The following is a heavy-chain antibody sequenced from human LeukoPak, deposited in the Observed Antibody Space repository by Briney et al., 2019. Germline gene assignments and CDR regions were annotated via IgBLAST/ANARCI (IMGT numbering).Heavy chain of an antibody. J-gene: IGHJ4*02. CDR1: GYTFTGYY. D-gene: IGHD6-19*01. CDR2: INPNGGGT. V-gene: IGHV1-2*02. CDR3: ARDRTRTGYSSGWYHDY. Sequence: ASVKVPCKASGYTFTGYYMHWVRQAPGQGLEWMGWINPNGGGTNYAQKFQGRVTMTRDTSISTAYMELSRLRSDDTAVYYCARDRTRTGYSSGWYHDYWGQGTLVTVSS.